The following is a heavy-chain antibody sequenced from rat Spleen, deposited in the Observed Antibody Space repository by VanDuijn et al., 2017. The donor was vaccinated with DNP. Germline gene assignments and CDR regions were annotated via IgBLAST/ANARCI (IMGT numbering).Heavy chain of an antibody. CDR2: IIHDGRST. D-gene: IGHD1-10*01. V-gene: IGHV5-17*01. J-gene: IGHJ4*01. CDR3: ARHRTTSPYYYVMDA. Sequence: EVLLVESDGGLVQPGRSLKLSCAASGLTFSDYAMAWVRQAPKKGLEWVATIIHDGRSTYYRDSVKGRFTISRVNAKSTLYLQMESLRSEDTATYCCARHRTTSPYYYVMDAWGQGASVTVSS. CDR1: GLTFSDYA.